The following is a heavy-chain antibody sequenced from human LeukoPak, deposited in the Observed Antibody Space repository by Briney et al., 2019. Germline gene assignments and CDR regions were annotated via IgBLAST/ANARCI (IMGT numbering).Heavy chain of an antibody. J-gene: IGHJ3*02. CDR1: GFSLSTRGAG. V-gene: IGHV2-5*01. D-gene: IGHD3-9*01. CDR2: IYWNDDK. Sequence: ESGPTLSQPTPTLTLTFTFSGFSLSTRGAGGGWIRQPPGKALEWLALIYWNDDKRYTPSLKSRLTITKAASKNQVVLTMTNMDPVDTATYYCAHTDILTTRGAFDIWGQGTMVTVSS. CDR3: AHTDILTTRGAFDI.